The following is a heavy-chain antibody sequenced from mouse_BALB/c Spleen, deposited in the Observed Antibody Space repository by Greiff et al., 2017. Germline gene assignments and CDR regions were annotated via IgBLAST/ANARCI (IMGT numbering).Heavy chain of an antibody. CDR2: IYPYNGGT. CDR3: ARPYGSYFDY. D-gene: IGHD1-2*01. Sequence: VQLQQSGPELVKPGASVKISCKASGYTFTDYNMHWVKQSHGKSLEWIGYIYPYNGGTGYNQKFKSKATLTVDHSSSTAYMELRSLTSEDSAVYYCARPYGSYFDYWGQGTTLTVSS. J-gene: IGHJ2*01. CDR1: GYTFTDYN. V-gene: IGHV1S29*02.